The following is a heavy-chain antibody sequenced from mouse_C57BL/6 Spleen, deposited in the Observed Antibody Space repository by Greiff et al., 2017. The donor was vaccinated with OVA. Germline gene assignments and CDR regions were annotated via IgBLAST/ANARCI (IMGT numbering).Heavy chain of an antibody. CDR3: AREDYDEGFAY. Sequence: EVQGVESGGGLVKPGGSLKLSCAASGFTFSSYAMSWVRQTPEKRLEWVATISDGGSYTYYPDNVKGRFTISRDNAKNNLYLQMSHLKSEDTAMYYCAREDYDEGFAYWGQGTLVTVSA. V-gene: IGHV5-4*01. CDR1: GFTFSSYA. CDR2: ISDGGSYT. D-gene: IGHD2-4*01. J-gene: IGHJ3*01.